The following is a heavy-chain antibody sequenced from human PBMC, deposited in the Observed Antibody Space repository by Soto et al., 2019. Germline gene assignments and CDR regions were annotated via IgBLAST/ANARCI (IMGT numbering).Heavy chain of an antibody. Sequence: SETLSLTCAVYGGSFSGYYWSWIRQPPGKGLEWIGEINHSGSTNYNPSLKSRVTISVDTSKNQFSLKLSSVTAADTAVYYCARASVRAYSSGRNWFDPWGQGTLVTVSS. CDR3: ARASVRAYSSGRNWFDP. V-gene: IGHV4-34*01. J-gene: IGHJ5*02. CDR2: INHSGST. D-gene: IGHD6-19*01. CDR1: GGSFSGYY.